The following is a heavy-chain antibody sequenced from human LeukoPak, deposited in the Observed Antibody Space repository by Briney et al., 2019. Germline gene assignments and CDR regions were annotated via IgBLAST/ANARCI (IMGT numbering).Heavy chain of an antibody. CDR3: ARLKNGDYGYFDY. Sequence: GESLKISCKGSGYSFTNYWIVWVRQMPGKGLEWMGIIYLGDSDTRYSPSFQGQVTISADKSISTAYLQWSSLKASDTAMYYCARLKNGDYGYFDYWGQGTLVTVSS. V-gene: IGHV5-51*01. CDR2: IYLGDSDT. CDR1: GYSFTNYW. D-gene: IGHD4-17*01. J-gene: IGHJ4*02.